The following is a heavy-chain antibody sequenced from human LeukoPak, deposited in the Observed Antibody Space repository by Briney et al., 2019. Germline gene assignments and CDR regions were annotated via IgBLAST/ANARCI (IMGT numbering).Heavy chain of an antibody. Sequence: GASVKVSCKASGYTFTSYYMHWVRQAPGQGLEWMGIINPSGGSTSYAQKFQGRVTMTRDMSMSTVYMELSSLRSEDTAVYYCARDRAARAEGYNWFDPWGQGTLVTVSS. CDR3: ARDRAARAEGYNWFDP. V-gene: IGHV1-46*01. D-gene: IGHD6-6*01. CDR2: INPSGGST. CDR1: GYTFTSYY. J-gene: IGHJ5*02.